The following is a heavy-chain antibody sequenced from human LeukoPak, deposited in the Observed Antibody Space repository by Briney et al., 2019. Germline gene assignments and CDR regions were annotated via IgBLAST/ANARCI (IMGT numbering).Heavy chain of an antibody. CDR3: ARGRPHGNDY. J-gene: IGHJ4*02. Sequence: GGSLRLSCAASGFPFSGYWMYWLRQAPGKGMVWVSRIKPDGSYTSYADFVKGRFTTSRDNAKNTLYLQLSSLRAEDTAVYYCARGRPHGNDYWGQGTLVTVSS. D-gene: IGHD4-23*01. CDR2: IKPDGSYT. CDR1: GFPFSGYW. V-gene: IGHV3-74*01.